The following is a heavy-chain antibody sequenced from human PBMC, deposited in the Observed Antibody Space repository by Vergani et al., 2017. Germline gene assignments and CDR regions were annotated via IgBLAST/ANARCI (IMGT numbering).Heavy chain of an antibody. CDR2: IKSTFDRGTT. Sequence: EVQLVESGGGIVKPGGSLRLSCVASGFSFRNAWMNWVRRTPGKGLEWVGRIKSTFDRGTTDYAAAVKGRFTISRDDSKNTLFLQMNGLNTEDMGLYYCTTDPRYCGDGSCYWLRDHHYYGMDVWGQGTTVTVSS. V-gene: IGHV3-15*07. D-gene: IGHD2-21*01. CDR3: TTDPRYCGDGSCYWLRDHHYYGMDV. CDR1: GFSFRNAW. J-gene: IGHJ6*02.